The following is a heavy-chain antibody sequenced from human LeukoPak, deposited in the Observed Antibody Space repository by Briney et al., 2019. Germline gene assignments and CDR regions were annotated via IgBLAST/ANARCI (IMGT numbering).Heavy chain of an antibody. Sequence: GGSLTLSCAASGFTFSSYSMNWVRQAPGKGLEWVSSISNSSNHIYYADSVKGRFTISREIAKNSLYLQMNSLSADDTAVYYCARDNSSGYYQAYWAQGTLVTVSS. D-gene: IGHD3-22*01. CDR2: ISNSSNHI. V-gene: IGHV3-21*01. CDR3: ARDNSSGYYQAY. J-gene: IGHJ4*02. CDR1: GFTFSSYS.